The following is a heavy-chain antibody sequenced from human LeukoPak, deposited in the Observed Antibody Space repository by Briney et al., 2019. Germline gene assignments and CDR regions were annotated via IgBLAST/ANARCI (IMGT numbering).Heavy chain of an antibody. V-gene: IGHV3-9*01. D-gene: IGHD4-11*01. Sequence: GGSLRLSCAASGFTFDAYAMHWVRQAPGKGLEWVSGISWNSGTIGYADSVKGRFTISRDNAKNSLYLQMNSLRAEDTALYYCAKDHSDYSYNSFDPWGQGILVTVSS. CDR3: AKDHSDYSYNSFDP. CDR1: GFTFDAYA. J-gene: IGHJ5*02. CDR2: ISWNSGTI.